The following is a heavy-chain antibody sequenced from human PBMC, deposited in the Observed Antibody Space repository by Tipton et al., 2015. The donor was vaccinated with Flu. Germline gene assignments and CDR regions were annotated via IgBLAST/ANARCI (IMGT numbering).Heavy chain of an antibody. CDR1: GGSISSTNYY. CDR3: ARTGLTYGDFAY. J-gene: IGHJ4*02. CDR2: IYTSGST. D-gene: IGHD4-17*01. Sequence: TLSLTCTVSGGSISSTNYYWSWIRQPAGKGLEWIGRIYTSGSTNYNPSLKSRVTISIDTSKNQFSLRLSSVTASDTAVYYCARTGLTYGDFAYWGQGTLVTVSA. V-gene: IGHV4-61*02.